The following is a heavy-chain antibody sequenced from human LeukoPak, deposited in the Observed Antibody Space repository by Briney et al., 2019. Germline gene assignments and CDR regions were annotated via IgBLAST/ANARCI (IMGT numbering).Heavy chain of an antibody. J-gene: IGHJ4*02. CDR2: IYSGGST. CDR3: ARAIVGAFFDY. V-gene: IGHV3-66*01. CDR1: GFTVSSNY. D-gene: IGHD1-26*01. Sequence: GGSLRLSCAASGFTVSSNYMSWVRQAPGKGLEWVSVIYSGGSTYYADSVKGRFTISRDNSKNTLYLQMNSLRAEDTAVYYCARAIVGAFFDYWGQGTLVTVSS.